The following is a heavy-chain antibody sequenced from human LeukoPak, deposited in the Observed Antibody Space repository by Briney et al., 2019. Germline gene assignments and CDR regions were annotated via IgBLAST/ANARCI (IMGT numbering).Heavy chain of an antibody. D-gene: IGHD5-12*01. Sequence: PGGSLRLSCVASGLTFSTYDMHWVRQAAGKGLGWVSGIGKVDDTYYAGSVKGRFTMSRENAKSSVYLQMNSLRTGDTATYYCARGAYSGFDVWGQGTVVTASS. CDR3: ARGAYSGFDV. J-gene: IGHJ3*01. CDR2: IGKVDDT. CDR1: GLTFSTYD. V-gene: IGHV3-13*04.